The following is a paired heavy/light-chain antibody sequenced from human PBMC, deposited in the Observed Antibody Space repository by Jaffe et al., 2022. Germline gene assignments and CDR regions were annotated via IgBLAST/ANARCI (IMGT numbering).Heavy chain of an antibody. Sequence: QVQLQESGPGLVKPSGTLSLTCAVSGGSISSSNWWSWVRQPPGKGLEWIGEIYHSGSTNYNPSLKSRVTISVDKSKNQFSLKLSSVTAADTAVYYCARGVPGVRITIFVGGGWYFDLWGRGTLVTVSS. V-gene: IGHV4-4*02. J-gene: IGHJ2*01. CDR3: ARGVPGVRITIFVGGGWYFDL. CDR1: GGSISSSNW. D-gene: IGHD3-3*01. CDR2: IYHSGST.
Light chain of an antibody. Sequence: QSVLTQPPSVSGAPGQRVTISCTGSSSNIGAGYDVHWYQQLPGTAPKLLIYGNSNRPSGVPDRFSGSKSGTSASLAITGLQAEDEADYYCQSYDSSLSIWVFGGGTKLTVL. CDR2: GNS. CDR3: QSYDSSLSIWV. J-gene: IGLJ3*02. CDR1: SSNIGAGYD. V-gene: IGLV1-40*01.